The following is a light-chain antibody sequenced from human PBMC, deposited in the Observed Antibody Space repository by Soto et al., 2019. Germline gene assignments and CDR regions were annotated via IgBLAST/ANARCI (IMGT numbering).Light chain of an antibody. J-gene: IGLJ1*01. V-gene: IGLV2-11*01. CDR3: SSYGGSYTFV. CDR2: DVS. Sequence: QSALTQPRSVSGSPGQSVTISCTGTSSDVGGYDYVSWYQQHPGKAPKLMIYDVSQRPSAVPDRFSGSKSGNTASLTISGLQADDEADYYCSSYGGSYTFVFGTGTKLTVL. CDR1: SSDVGGYDY.